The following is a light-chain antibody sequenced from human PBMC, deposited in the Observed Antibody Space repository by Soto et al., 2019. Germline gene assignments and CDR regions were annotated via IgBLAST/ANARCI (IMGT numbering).Light chain of an antibody. J-gene: IGKJ4*01. Sequence: IVLTQSPAILALSPGDRATLSCRASQSVSSSYLAWYQHKPCQAPRLLIHGASSRVTGIPDRFSGSGSGTDFTLTITRLEPEDFAVYYCQQYQSLTFGGGTKVEIK. CDR1: QSVSSSY. CDR2: GAS. V-gene: IGKV3-20*01. CDR3: QQYQSLT.